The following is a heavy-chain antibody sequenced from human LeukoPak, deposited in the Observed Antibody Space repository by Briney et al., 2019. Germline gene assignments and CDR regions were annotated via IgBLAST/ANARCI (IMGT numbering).Heavy chain of an antibody. CDR3: ARTPEDCSGGSYYPDY. Sequence: PGGSLRLSCAASGFTFSNYWMSWVRQAPGKGLEWVSAISGSGGSTYYADSVKGRFTISRENAKNSLYLQMNSLRAGDTAVYYCARTPEDCSGGSYYPDYWGQGTLVTVSS. CDR2: ISGSGGST. D-gene: IGHD2-15*01. V-gene: IGHV3-23*01. CDR1: GFTFSNYW. J-gene: IGHJ4*02.